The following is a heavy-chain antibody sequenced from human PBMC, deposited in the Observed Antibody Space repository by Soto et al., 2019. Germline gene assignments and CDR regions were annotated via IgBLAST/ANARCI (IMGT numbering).Heavy chain of an antibody. J-gene: IGHJ4*02. CDR2: ISGSCGST. Sequence: EVQLLESGGGLVQPGGSLRLSCAASGFTFSSYAMSWVSKSPGKGLEGVSAISGSCGSTYYADSVKGRFTRARDNSKNTLYLQMNSMRAEDTAVYYCAKKVRAVAGTLGYWGQGNLVTVSS. CDR1: GFTFSSYA. D-gene: IGHD6-19*01. CDR3: AKKVRAVAGTLGY. V-gene: IGHV3-23*01.